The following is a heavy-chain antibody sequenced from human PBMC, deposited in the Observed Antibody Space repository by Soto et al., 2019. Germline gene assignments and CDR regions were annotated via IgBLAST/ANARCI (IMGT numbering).Heavy chain of an antibody. CDR2: IWYDGSNK. V-gene: IGHV3-33*01. J-gene: IGHJ6*02. CDR1: GFTFSSYG. D-gene: IGHD1-26*01. Sequence: QVQLVESGGGVVQPGRSLRLSCAASGFTFSSYGMHWVRQAPGKGLEWVAVIWYDGSNKYYADSVKGRFTISRDNSKNTMYLQMKSLRAEETAVFYCSRDGELGVYYYYYGMDVWGQGTTVTVSS. CDR3: SRDGELGVYYYYYGMDV.